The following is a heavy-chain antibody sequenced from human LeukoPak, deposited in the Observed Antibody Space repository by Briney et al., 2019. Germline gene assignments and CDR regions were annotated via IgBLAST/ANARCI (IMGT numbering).Heavy chain of an antibody. V-gene: IGHV1-8*01. D-gene: IGHD3-3*01. CDR2: MNPNSGNT. Sequence: ASVKVSCKASGYTFTSYDINWVRQATGQGLEWMGWMNPNSGNTGYAQKFQGRVTMTRNTSISTAYMELSSLRSEDTAVYYCASPYDFWSGRDAFDIWGQGTMVTVSS. J-gene: IGHJ3*02. CDR1: GYTFTSYD. CDR3: ASPYDFWSGRDAFDI.